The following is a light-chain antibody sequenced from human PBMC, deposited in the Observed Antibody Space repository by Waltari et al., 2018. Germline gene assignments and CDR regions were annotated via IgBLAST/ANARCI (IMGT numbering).Light chain of an antibody. CDR3: QQSYGPPYT. Sequence: DIQMTQSPSSLSASLGDRVTITCRASQSISKYLNWYQQRQGKAPKLLIYGKSSLQSGVPSRFSGSGSGTDFTLTINTLQPEDFATYFCQQSYGPPYTFGQGTRLEIK. J-gene: IGKJ2*01. CDR1: QSISKY. CDR2: GKS. V-gene: IGKV1-39*01.